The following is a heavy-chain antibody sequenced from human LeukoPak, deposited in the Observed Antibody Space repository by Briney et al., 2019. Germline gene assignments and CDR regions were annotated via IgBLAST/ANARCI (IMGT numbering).Heavy chain of an antibody. Sequence: GGSLRLSCAASGFTFSNAWMTWVRQAPGKGLEWVGRIKSRTDGGTTDYAAPVKGRFSISRDDSKNTLCLQMNSLKTDDTAVYYCATDASYSGPGSFGGFDIWGQGTMVTVSS. D-gene: IGHD3-10*01. CDR1: GFTFSNAW. CDR2: IKSRTDGGTT. V-gene: IGHV3-15*01. J-gene: IGHJ3*02. CDR3: ATDASYSGPGSFGGFDI.